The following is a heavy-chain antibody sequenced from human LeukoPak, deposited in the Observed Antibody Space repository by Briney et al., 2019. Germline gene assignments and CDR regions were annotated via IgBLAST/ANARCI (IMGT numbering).Heavy chain of an antibody. CDR3: ARDLSYCSSTSCSHSAIDY. J-gene: IGHJ4*02. D-gene: IGHD2-2*01. CDR2: INPSGGST. Sequence: GASVKVSCKVSGYTLTELSMHWVRQAPGQGLEWMGIINPSGGSTSYAQKFQGRVTMTRDTSTSTVYMELSSLRSEDTAVYYCARDLSYCSSTSCSHSAIDYWGQGTLVTVSS. CDR1: GYTLTELS. V-gene: IGHV1-46*01.